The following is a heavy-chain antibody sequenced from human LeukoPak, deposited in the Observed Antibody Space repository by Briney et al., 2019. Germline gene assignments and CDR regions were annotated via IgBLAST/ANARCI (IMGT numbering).Heavy chain of an antibody. CDR1: GFTFSSYA. Sequence: LPGGSLRLSCAASGFTFSSYAMSWVRQAPGEGLEWVSAISGSGGSTYYADSVKGRFTISRDNSKNTLYLQMNSLRAEDTAVYYCAKDHSGAVAANDAFDIWGQGTMVTVSS. CDR2: ISGSGGST. J-gene: IGHJ3*02. CDR3: AKDHSGAVAANDAFDI. V-gene: IGHV3-23*01. D-gene: IGHD6-19*01.